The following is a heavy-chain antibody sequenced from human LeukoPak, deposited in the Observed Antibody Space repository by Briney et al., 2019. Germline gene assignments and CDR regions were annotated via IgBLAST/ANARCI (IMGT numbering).Heavy chain of an antibody. CDR1: GGSISSYY. CDR2: IYYSRSS. V-gene: IGHV4-59*01. J-gene: IGHJ6*03. D-gene: IGHD3-22*01. Sequence: SETLSLTCTVSGGSISSYYWSWLRQPPGKGVEWVGYIYYSRSSNYNTSLKRRVPISVDTSKHQFSLKLSSVTAADTAVYYCARYYYDSSGYYLGYMDVWGKGTTVTVSS. CDR3: ARYYYDSSGYYLGYMDV.